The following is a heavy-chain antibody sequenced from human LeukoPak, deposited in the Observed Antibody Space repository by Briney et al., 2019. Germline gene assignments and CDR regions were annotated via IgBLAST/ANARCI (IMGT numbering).Heavy chain of an antibody. D-gene: IGHD4-17*01. CDR2: IYYSGST. CDR3: ARSIPPYGDYQNIFDHYYGMDV. Sequence: PSETLSLTCTVSGGSISSYYWSWIRQPPGKGLEWIGYIYYSGSTNYNPSLKSRVTISVDTSKNQFSLKLSSVTAADTAVYYCARSIPPYGDYQNIFDHYYGMDVWGQGTTVTVSS. CDR1: GGSISSYY. J-gene: IGHJ6*02. V-gene: IGHV4-59*01.